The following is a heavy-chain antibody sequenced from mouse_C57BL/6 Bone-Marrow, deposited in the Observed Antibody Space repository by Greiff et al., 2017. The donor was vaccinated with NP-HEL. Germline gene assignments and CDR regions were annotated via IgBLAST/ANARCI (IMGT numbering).Heavy chain of an antibody. V-gene: IGHV1-4*01. CDR1: GYTFTSYT. CDR2: INPSSGYT. Sequence: VKMQQVGAELARPGASVKMSCKASGYTFTSYTMHWVKQRPGQGLEWIGYINPSSGYTKYNQKFKDKATLTADKSSSTAYMQLSSLTSEDSAVYYCARWDGTDYWGQGTTLTVSS. J-gene: IGHJ2*01. CDR3: ARWDGTDY. D-gene: IGHD3-3*01.